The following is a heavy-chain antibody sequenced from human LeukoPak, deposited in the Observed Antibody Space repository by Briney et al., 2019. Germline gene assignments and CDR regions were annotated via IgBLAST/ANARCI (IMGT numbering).Heavy chain of an antibody. J-gene: IGHJ4*02. CDR1: GFTFSSYW. V-gene: IGHV3-74*01. Sequence: GGSLRLSCAASGFTFSSYWLHWVRQAPGKGLVWVSRIKGDERSTNYADSVRGRFTISRDNAKNTVYLEMNSLRAEDTAVYYCVRGQLWSYYHDYWGQGTLVTVSS. D-gene: IGHD5-18*01. CDR2: IKGDERST. CDR3: VRGQLWSYYHDY.